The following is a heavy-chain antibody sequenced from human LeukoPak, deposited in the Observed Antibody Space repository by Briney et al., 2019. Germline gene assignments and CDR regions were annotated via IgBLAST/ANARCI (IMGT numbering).Heavy chain of an antibody. CDR1: GYTFTAYH. CDR2: INPNSGGT. Sequence: ASVKVSCKAPGYTFTAYHLHWVRQAPGQGLEWMGWINPNSGGTNYAQKFQGRVTMTRDTSISTAYLELSRLRSDDTAIYYCAIVPNEWELRLDSWGQGTLVTVSS. CDR3: AIVPNEWELRLDS. D-gene: IGHD1-26*01. V-gene: IGHV1-2*02. J-gene: IGHJ4*02.